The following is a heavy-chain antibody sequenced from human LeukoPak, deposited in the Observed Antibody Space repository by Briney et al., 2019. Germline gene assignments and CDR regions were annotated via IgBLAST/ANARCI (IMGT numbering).Heavy chain of an antibody. D-gene: IGHD3-9*01. Sequence: SETLSLTCAVYGGSFSGYYWSWIRQPPGKGLEWIGEINHSGGTNYNPSLKSRVTISVDTSKNQFSLKLSSVTAADTAVYYCARERYFGYYSRPGAFDIWGQGTMVTVSS. CDR1: GGSFSGYY. CDR3: ARERYFGYYSRPGAFDI. CDR2: INHSGGT. V-gene: IGHV4-34*01. J-gene: IGHJ3*02.